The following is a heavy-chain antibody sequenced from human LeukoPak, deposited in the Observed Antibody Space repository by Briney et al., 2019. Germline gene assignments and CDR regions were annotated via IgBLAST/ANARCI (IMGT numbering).Heavy chain of an antibody. CDR3: ARGGFSSGLDY. Sequence: PGGSLSLSCAASGITFNNYWLHWVRQAPGKGLVWVSRIDTDGSDTIYADFVKGRFTISRDNAKNTLYLQMTSLRAEDTAVYYCARGGFSSGLDYWGQGILVTVSS. CDR1: GITFNNYW. D-gene: IGHD6-19*01. V-gene: IGHV3-74*01. CDR2: IDTDGSDT. J-gene: IGHJ4*02.